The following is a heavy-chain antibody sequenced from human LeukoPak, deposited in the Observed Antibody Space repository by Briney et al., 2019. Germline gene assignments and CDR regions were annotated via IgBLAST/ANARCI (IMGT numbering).Heavy chain of an antibody. CDR2: ISYDGSNK. D-gene: IGHD3-10*01. V-gene: IGHV3-30*04. CDR1: GFTFSSYA. Sequence: GRSLRLSCAASGFTFSSYAMHWVRQAPGKGLEWEAVISYDGSNKYYADSVKGRFTISRDNSKNTLYLQMNSLRAEDTAVYYCARMHYYGSGSYSGGFDPWGQGTLVTVS. J-gene: IGHJ5*02. CDR3: ARMHYYGSGSYSGGFDP.